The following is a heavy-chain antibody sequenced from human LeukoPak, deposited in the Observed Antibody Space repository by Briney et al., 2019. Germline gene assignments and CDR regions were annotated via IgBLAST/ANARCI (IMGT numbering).Heavy chain of an antibody. Sequence: SETLSLTCAVYGGSLSGYYWSWIRQPPGKGLEWIGEINHSGSTNYNPSLKSRVTISVDTSKNQLSLKLSSVTAADTAVYYCAKGYGWEASYYYYYMDVWGKGTTVTISS. CDR2: INHSGST. D-gene: IGHD1-26*01. CDR3: AKGYGWEASYYYYYMDV. CDR1: GGSLSGYY. V-gene: IGHV4-34*01. J-gene: IGHJ6*03.